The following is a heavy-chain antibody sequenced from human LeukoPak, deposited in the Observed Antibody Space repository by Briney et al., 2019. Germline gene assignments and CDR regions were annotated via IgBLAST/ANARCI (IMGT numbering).Heavy chain of an antibody. D-gene: IGHD3-22*01. Sequence: GGSLRLSCAASGFTFSSYGMHWVRQAPGKGLEWVAVIWYDGSNKYYADSVKGRFTISRDNSKNTLYLQMNNLRAEDTAVYYCARGSDDSIESAFDIWGQGTMVTVSS. CDR2: IWYDGSNK. CDR1: GFTFSSYG. V-gene: IGHV3-33*08. CDR3: ARGSDDSIESAFDI. J-gene: IGHJ3*02.